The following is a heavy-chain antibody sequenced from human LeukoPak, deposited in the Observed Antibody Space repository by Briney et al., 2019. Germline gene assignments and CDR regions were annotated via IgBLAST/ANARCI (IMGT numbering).Heavy chain of an antibody. Sequence: SVKVSCKASGGTFSSYAINWVRQAPGQGLEWMGRIIPIFGTANYAQKFQGRVTITTDESTSSAYMELSSLRSEDTAVYYCARENLWQGYDILTGYFGNNWFDPWGQGTLVTVSS. J-gene: IGHJ5*02. V-gene: IGHV1-69*05. D-gene: IGHD3-9*01. CDR1: GGTFSSYA. CDR2: IIPIFGTA. CDR3: ARENLWQGYDILTGYFGNNWFDP.